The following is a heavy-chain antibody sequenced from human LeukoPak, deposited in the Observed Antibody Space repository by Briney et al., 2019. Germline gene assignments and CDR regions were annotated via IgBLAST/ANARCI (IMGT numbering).Heavy chain of an antibody. CDR2: IYYSGST. Sequence: SETLSLTCTVSGGSISSGDYYWSWIRQPPGKGLEWIGYIYYSGSTYYNPSLKSRVTISVDTSKNQFSLKLSSVTAADTAVYYCARGGDEIAVAALDYWGQGTLVTVSS. CDR3: ARGGDEIAVAALDY. V-gene: IGHV4-30-4*01. D-gene: IGHD6-19*01. J-gene: IGHJ4*02. CDR1: GGSISSGDYY.